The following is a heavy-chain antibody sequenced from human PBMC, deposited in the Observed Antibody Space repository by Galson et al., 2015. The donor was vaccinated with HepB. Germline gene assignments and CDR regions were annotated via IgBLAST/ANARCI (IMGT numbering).Heavy chain of an antibody. J-gene: IGHJ6*02. V-gene: IGHV1-46*01. CDR2: INPSGGST. CDR1: GYTFTSYY. Sequence: SVKVSCNASGYTFTSYYMHWVRQAPGQGLEWMGIINPSGGSTTYAQKFQGRVTMTRDTSTSTVYMEVSSLRSEDTAVYYCARDHRGPVAGTRYGMDVWGQGTTVTV. D-gene: IGHD6-19*01. CDR3: ARDHRGPVAGTRYGMDV.